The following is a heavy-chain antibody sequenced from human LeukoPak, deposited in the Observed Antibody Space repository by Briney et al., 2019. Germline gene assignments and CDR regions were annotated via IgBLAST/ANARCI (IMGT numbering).Heavy chain of an antibody. V-gene: IGHV3-15*01. CDR3: STLWYGA. J-gene: IGHJ5*01. CDR1: GFTFTNAW. CDR2: IKSKTDGGTS. Sequence: GGSLRLSCAASGFTFTNAWMYWVRQAPGKGLEWVGRIKSKTDGGTSDYAAPVTGRFTISRDDSKSTLYLEMNSLKPEDTGVYYCSTLWYGAWGHGTLVTVSS. D-gene: IGHD3-10*01.